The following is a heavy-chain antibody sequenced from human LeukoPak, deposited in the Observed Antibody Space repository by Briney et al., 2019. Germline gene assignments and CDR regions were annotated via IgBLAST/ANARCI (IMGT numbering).Heavy chain of an antibody. CDR2: ISYDGSNK. D-gene: IGHD6-13*01. J-gene: IGHJ4*02. V-gene: IGHV3-30*18. Sequence: PGGSLRLSCAASGFTFSSYGMHWVRQAPGKGLEWVAVISYDGSNKYYADSVKGRFTISRDNSKNTLYLQMNSLKAEDTAVYYCAKDTRPAYSSSWYFDYWGQGTLVTVSS. CDR3: AKDTRPAYSSSWYFDY. CDR1: GFTFSSYG.